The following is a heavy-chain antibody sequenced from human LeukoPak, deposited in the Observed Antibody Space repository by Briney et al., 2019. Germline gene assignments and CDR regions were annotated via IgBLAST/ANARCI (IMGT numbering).Heavy chain of an antibody. CDR2: IRSKAYGGTT. CDR3: TRDLRIVGAGLDY. CDR1: GFTFGDYA. D-gene: IGHD1-26*01. J-gene: IGHJ4*02. Sequence: GGSLRLSCTASGFTFGDYAMSWVRQAPGKGLEWVGFIRSKAYGGTTEYAASVKGRFTISRDDSKSIAYLQMNSLKTEDTAVYYCTRDLRIVGAGLDYWGQGTLVTVSS. V-gene: IGHV3-49*04.